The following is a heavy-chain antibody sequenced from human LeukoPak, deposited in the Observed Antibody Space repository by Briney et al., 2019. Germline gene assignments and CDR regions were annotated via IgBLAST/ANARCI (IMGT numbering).Heavy chain of an antibody. CDR1: GGSISSSHYF. J-gene: IGHJ4*02. CDR2: IDYSGLT. V-gene: IGHV4-39*07. CDR3: AREGGIRFESTGYPLGY. D-gene: IGHD3-22*01. Sequence: SETLSLTCTVSGGSISSSHYFWGWVRQPPGKGLEWLGSIDYSGLTYYNPPLTSRVTMSVDTSNNQFSLKLSSVTAADTAVYYCAREGGIRFESTGYPLGYWGQGTLVTVSS.